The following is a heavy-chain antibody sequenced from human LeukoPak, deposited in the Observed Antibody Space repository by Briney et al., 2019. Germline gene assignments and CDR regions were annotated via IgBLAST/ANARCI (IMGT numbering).Heavy chain of an antibody. CDR1: GFTFSSYA. V-gene: IGHV3-30*04. J-gene: IGHJ4*02. CDR2: ISYDGSNK. CDR3: ARDEGI. Sequence: PGGSLRLSCAASGFTFSSYAMHWVRQAPGKGLEWVAVISYDGSNKYYADSVKGRFTISRDNSKNTLYLQMNSLRAEDTAVYYCARDEGIWGQGTLVTVSS.